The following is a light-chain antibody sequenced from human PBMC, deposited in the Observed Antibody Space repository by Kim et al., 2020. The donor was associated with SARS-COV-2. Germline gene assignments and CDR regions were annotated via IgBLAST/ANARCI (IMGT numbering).Light chain of an antibody. Sequence: QLVLTQSPSASASLGASFKLTCTLSSGHSSYAIAWHQQQPEKGPRYLMKLNSDGSHSKGDGIPDRFSGSSSGAERYLTISSLQSEDEADYYCQTWGTGMVFGGGTQLTVL. J-gene: IGLJ3*02. V-gene: IGLV4-69*01. CDR1: SGHSSYA. CDR2: LNSDGSH. CDR3: QTWGTGMV.